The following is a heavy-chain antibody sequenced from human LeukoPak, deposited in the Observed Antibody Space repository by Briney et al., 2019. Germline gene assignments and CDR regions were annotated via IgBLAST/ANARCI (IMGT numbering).Heavy chain of an antibody. Sequence: ASVKVSCKASGYTFTSYDINWVQQATGQGLEWMGWMNPNSGNTGYAQKFQGRVTMTRNTSISTAYMELSSLRSEDTAVYYCARTEAVSDAFDIWGQGTVVTVSS. V-gene: IGHV1-8*01. CDR1: GYTFTSYD. CDR3: ARTEAVSDAFDI. J-gene: IGHJ3*02. CDR2: MNPNSGNT. D-gene: IGHD6-19*01.